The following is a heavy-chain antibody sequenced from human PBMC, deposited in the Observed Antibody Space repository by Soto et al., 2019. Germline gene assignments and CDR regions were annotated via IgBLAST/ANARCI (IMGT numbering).Heavy chain of an antibody. D-gene: IGHD6-13*01. CDR1: GYRCTSYW. Sequence: QXESLKISCKCSGYRCTSYWIGWVLQMPGKGLEWMGIIYPGDSDTRYSPSFQGQVTISADKSISTAYLQWSSLKASDTAMYYCARHAGYSRSWYDGEQNYYYYGMDVWAQGTKVTVSS. CDR2: IYPGDSDT. J-gene: IGHJ6*02. V-gene: IGHV5-51*01. CDR3: ARHAGYSRSWYDGEQNYYYYGMDV.